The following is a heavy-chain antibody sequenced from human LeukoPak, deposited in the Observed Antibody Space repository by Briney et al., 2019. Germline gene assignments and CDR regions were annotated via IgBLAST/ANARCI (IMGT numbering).Heavy chain of an antibody. CDR2: IYYSGST. D-gene: IGHD3-22*01. CDR1: GGSISSSSYY. J-gene: IGHJ5*02. Sequence: KTSETLSLTCTVSGGSISSSSYYWGWIRQPPGTGLEWIGSIYYSGSTYYNPSLKSRVTISVDTSKNQFSLKLSSVTAADTAVYYCARDAHYYDSSGYPLMNWFDPWGQGTLVTVSS. V-gene: IGHV4-39*07. CDR3: ARDAHYYDSSGYPLMNWFDP.